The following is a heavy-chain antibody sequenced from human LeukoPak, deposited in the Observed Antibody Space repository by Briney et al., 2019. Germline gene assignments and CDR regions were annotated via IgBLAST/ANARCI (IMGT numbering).Heavy chain of an antibody. J-gene: IGHJ4*02. V-gene: IGHV3-48*01. CDR1: GFAFSSYD. CDR3: ARDKYESALDY. CDR2: ISSSSYTI. D-gene: IGHD3-3*01. Sequence: GSLRLSCAASGFAFSSYDMHWVRQAPGKGLEWVSYISSSSYTIYYADSVKGRFTISRDNAKNSLYLQMNSLRAEDTAVYYCARDKYESALDYWGQGTLVTVSS.